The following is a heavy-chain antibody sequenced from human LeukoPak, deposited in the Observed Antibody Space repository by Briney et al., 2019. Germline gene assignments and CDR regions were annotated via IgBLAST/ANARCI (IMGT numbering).Heavy chain of an antibody. V-gene: IGHV4-59*01. D-gene: IGHD2-8*02. Sequence: SETLSLTCTVSGGSTSHYYWSWIRQPPGKGLEWIGYIYYSGSTTYNPSLKSRVTISVDTSKNQLSLKLRSVTAADTAVYYCASYGWRRPDVFDIWGEGTMVTVSS. CDR3: ASYGWRRPDVFDI. J-gene: IGHJ3*02. CDR2: IYYSGST. CDR1: GGSTSHYY.